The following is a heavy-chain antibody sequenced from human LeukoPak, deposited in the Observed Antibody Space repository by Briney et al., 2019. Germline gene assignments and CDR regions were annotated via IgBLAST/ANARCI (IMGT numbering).Heavy chain of an antibody. CDR1: GFTFSSYA. D-gene: IGHD2-2*01. J-gene: IGHJ5*02. CDR2: ISYDGSNK. CDR3: ARGRVVPGSEGWFDP. V-gene: IGHV3-30*04. Sequence: PGRSLRLSCAASGFTFSSYAMHWVRQAPGKGLEWVAVISYDGSNKYYADSVKGRFTISRDNSKNTLYLQMNSPRAEDTAVYYCARGRVVPGSEGWFDPWGQGTLVTVSS.